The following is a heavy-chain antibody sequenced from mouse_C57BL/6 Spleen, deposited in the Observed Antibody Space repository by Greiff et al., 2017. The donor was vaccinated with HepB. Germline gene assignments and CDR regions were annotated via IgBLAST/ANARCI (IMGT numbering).Heavy chain of an antibody. CDR2: IHPNSGST. CDR1: GYTFTSYW. CDR3: ARRDSNWAWFAY. Sequence: QVQLQQPGAELVKPGASVKLSCKASGYTFTSYWMHWVKQRPGQGLEWIGMIHPNSGSTNYNEKFRSKATLTVDKSSSTAYMQLSSLTSEDSAVYYCARRDSNWAWFAYWGQGTLVTVSA. D-gene: IGHD2-5*01. J-gene: IGHJ3*01. V-gene: IGHV1-64*01.